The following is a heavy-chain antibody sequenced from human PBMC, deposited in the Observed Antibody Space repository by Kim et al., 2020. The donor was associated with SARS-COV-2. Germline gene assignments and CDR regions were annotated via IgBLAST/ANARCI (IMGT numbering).Heavy chain of an antibody. J-gene: IGHJ4*02. Sequence: GGSLRLSCAASGFTFSSYAMHWVRQAPGKGLEWVAVISYDGSNKYYADSVKGRFTISRDNSKNTLYLQMNSLRAEDTAVYYCARGGDCTNGVCETTNFDYWGQGTLVTVSS. CDR3: ARGGDCTNGVCETTNFDY. V-gene: IGHV3-30*04. D-gene: IGHD2-8*01. CDR2: ISYDGSNK. CDR1: GFTFSSYA.